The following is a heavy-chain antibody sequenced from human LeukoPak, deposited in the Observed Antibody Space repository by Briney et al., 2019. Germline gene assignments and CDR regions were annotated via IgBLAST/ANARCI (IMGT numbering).Heavy chain of an antibody. V-gene: IGHV4-39*01. J-gene: IGHJ3*02. CDR1: GGSISSSSYY. CDR2: IYYSGST. D-gene: IGHD4-17*01. Sequence: SETLSLTCTVSGGSISSSSYYWGWIRQPPGKGLEWIGSIYYSGSTYYNPSLKSRVTISVDTSKNQFSLKLSSVTAADTAVYYCVRFDYGDYPDAFDIWGQGTMVTVSS. CDR3: VRFDYGDYPDAFDI.